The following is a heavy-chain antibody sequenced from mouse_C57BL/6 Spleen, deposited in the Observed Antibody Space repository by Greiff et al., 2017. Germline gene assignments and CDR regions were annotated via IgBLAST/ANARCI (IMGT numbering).Heavy chain of an antibody. CDR1: GYTFTSYW. J-gene: IGHJ2*01. D-gene: IGHD2-1*01. CDR3: ARYGNYEDFDY. Sequence: VQLQQPGAELVMPGASVKLSCKASGYTFTSYWMHWVKQRPGQGLEWIGEIDPSDSYTNYNHKFKGKSTLTVDKSSSTAYMQLSSLTSEDSAVYYCARYGNYEDFDYWGQGTTLTVAS. V-gene: IGHV1-69*01. CDR2: IDPSDSYT.